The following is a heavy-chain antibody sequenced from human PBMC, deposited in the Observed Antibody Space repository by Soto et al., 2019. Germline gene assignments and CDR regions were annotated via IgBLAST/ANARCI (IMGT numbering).Heavy chain of an antibody. CDR3: AQGIYGDYLYYFDS. Sequence: EVQLLESGGGLVQPGGSLRLSCAASGFTFSSYAMSWVRQAPGKGLEWVSAISGSGNSTYYADSVKGRFTISRDNSKNALYLQMNSLRAEDTAVYYCAQGIYGDYLYYFDSWGQGTLVTVSS. V-gene: IGHV3-23*01. D-gene: IGHD4-17*01. CDR1: GFTFSSYA. CDR2: ISGSGNST. J-gene: IGHJ4*02.